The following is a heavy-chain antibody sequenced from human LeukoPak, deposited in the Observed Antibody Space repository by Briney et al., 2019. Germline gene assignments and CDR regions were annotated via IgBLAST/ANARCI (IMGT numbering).Heavy chain of an antibody. CDR1: GFTFSSYW. D-gene: IGHD6-6*01. CDR3: ARARSSSSSDTYYYYYYMDV. J-gene: IGHJ6*03. V-gene: IGHV3-7*01. Sequence: GESLRLSCAASGFTFSSYWMSWVRQAPGKGLEWVANIKQDGSEKYYVDSVKGRFTISRDNAKNSLYLQMNSLRAEDTAVYYCARARSSSSSDTYYYYYYMDVWGKGTTVTVSS. CDR2: IKQDGSEK.